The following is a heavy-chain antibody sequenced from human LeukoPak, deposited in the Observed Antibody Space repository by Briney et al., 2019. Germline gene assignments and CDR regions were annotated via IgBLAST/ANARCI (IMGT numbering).Heavy chain of an antibody. Sequence: PGGSLRLSCAASGFTVSSNYMSWVRQAPGKGLEWVSVIYSGGSTYYAASVKGRFTISRDNSNNKLYLQMNSLRCGDTAVYYYARAAYSSTWYSRYFDLWGRGTLVTVSP. D-gene: IGHD6-13*01. CDR1: GFTVSSNY. CDR2: IYSGGST. V-gene: IGHV3-66*01. CDR3: ARAAYSSTWYSRYFDL. J-gene: IGHJ2*01.